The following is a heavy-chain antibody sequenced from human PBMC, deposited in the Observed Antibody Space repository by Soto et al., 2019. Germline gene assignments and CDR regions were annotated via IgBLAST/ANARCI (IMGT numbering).Heavy chain of an antibody. CDR2: IYHSGST. Sequence: QVQLQESGPGLVKPSGTLSLTCAVSGGSISSSNCWSWVRQPPGKGLEWIGEIYHSGSTNYNPSLKSRVTISVDKSKNQFSLKLSSVTAADTAVYYCARVVVVPAATNWFDPWGQGTLVTVSS. CDR3: ARVVVVPAATNWFDP. D-gene: IGHD2-2*01. V-gene: IGHV4-4*02. CDR1: GGSISSSNC. J-gene: IGHJ5*02.